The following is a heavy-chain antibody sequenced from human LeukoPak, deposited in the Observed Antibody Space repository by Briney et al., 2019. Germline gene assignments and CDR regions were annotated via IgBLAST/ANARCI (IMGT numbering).Heavy chain of an antibody. D-gene: IGHD3-22*01. CDR2: MSRSSSCI. V-gene: IGHV3-21*01. CDR3: ARRGYDSSGYSY. Sequence: AGSLTLSCPASGFTFSSYSMNWVRQAAEKGMEWVAVMSRSSSCIYYAGSVKGRFTISRDNAKSSLYRQMNSLRAEDTAVYHCARRGYDSSGYSYWGEGALFS. CDR1: GFTFSSYS. J-gene: IGHJ4*02.